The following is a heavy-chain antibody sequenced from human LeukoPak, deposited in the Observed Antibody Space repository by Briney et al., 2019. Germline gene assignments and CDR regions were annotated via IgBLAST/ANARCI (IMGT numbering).Heavy chain of an antibody. J-gene: IGHJ5*02. Sequence: SVKVSCKASGGTFSSYAISWVRQAPGQGLEWMGGIIPIFGTANYAQKFQGRVTITTDESTSTAYMELSSLRSEDTAVYYCARGSNPLQRSSRNWLDPWGQGTLVTVSS. V-gene: IGHV1-69*05. D-gene: IGHD5-24*01. CDR3: ARGSNPLQRSSRNWLDP. CDR1: GGTFSSYA. CDR2: IIPIFGTA.